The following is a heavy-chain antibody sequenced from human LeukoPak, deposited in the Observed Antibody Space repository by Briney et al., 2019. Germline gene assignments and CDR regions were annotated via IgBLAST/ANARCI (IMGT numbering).Heavy chain of an antibody. D-gene: IGHD6-19*01. CDR3: ARDEAVAGMGY. Sequence: ASVTVSCTASGYKFTGYYMHWVRQAPGQGLEWMGWINPNRGGTNYAQKFQGRVTMTRDTSISTAYMEVSRLRSDDTAVYYCARDEAVAGMGYWGQGTLVTVSS. J-gene: IGHJ4*02. CDR2: INPNRGGT. CDR1: GYKFTGYY. V-gene: IGHV1-2*02.